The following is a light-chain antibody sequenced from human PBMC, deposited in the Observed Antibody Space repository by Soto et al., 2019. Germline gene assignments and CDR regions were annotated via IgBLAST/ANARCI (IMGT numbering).Light chain of an antibody. CDR3: SSYKSSRTLV. CDR2: DVS. CDR1: SSDVGGYNY. Sequence: QSALTQPASVSGSPGQSITISCTGTSSDVGGYNYVSWYQQHPGKAPKLMIYDVSNRPSGVSNRFSGSKSGTTASQTISGLQAEDEAEAYCSSYKSSRTLVFGTGTKVTVL. V-gene: IGLV2-14*01. J-gene: IGLJ1*01.